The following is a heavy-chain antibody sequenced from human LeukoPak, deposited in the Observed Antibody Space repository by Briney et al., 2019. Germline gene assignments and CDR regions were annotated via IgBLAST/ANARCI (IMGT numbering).Heavy chain of an antibody. J-gene: IGHJ3*02. CDR2: ISSSSSYI. D-gene: IGHD2-2*02. Sequence: PGGSLRLSCAASGFTFSSYSMNWVRQAPGKGLEWVSSISSSSSYIYYADSVKGRFTISRDNAKNSLYLQMNSLRAEDTAVYYCARLGYYSSTSCYTAYAFDIWGQGTMVTVSS. CDR1: GFTFSSYS. V-gene: IGHV3-21*01. CDR3: ARLGYYSSTSCYTAYAFDI.